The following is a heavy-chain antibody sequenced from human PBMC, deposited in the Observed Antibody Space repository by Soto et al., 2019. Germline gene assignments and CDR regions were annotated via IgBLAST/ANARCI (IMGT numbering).Heavy chain of an antibody. D-gene: IGHD5-12*01. Sequence: EVQLLESGGGLVQPGGSLRLSCAASGFTFSSYAMSWVRQAPGKGLEWVSAISGSGGSTYYADSVKGRLTISRDNSKNTLYLQMNSLRAEDTAVYYCAIRVERWLQSPALDYWGQGTLVTVSS. CDR3: AIRVERWLQSPALDY. CDR2: ISGSGGST. J-gene: IGHJ4*02. V-gene: IGHV3-23*01. CDR1: GFTFSSYA.